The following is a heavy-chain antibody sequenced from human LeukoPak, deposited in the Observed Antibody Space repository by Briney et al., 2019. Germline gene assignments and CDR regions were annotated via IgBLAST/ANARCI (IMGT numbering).Heavy chain of an antibody. J-gene: IGHJ4*02. D-gene: IGHD1-1*01. CDR1: GFTFSSYA. CDR2: ISGSGGST. V-gene: IGHV3-23*01. CDR3: AKGWKSLDY. Sequence: GGSLRLSCAASGFTFSSYAMRWVRQAPGKGLEWVSAISGSGGSTHYADSVKGRFTISRDNSKNTLFLQMNSLRAEDTAVYYCAKGWKSLDYWGQGTLVAVSS.